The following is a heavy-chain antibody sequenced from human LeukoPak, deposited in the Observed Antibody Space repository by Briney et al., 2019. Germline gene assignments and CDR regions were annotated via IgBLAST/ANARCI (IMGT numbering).Heavy chain of an antibody. V-gene: IGHV3-33*08. Sequence: GGSLRLSCVASGFSFNNHEMNWVRQAPGKGLEWVGVIWHDGSNKFYADSVKGRFTISRDNSKNTLYLQMNSLRAEDTAVYYCARYASGSGPDYWGQGTLVTVSS. J-gene: IGHJ4*02. CDR3: ARYASGSGPDY. CDR1: GFSFNNHE. CDR2: IWHDGSNK. D-gene: IGHD3-10*01.